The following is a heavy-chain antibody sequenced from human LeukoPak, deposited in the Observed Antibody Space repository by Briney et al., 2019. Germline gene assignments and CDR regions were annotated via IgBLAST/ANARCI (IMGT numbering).Heavy chain of an antibody. CDR2: ISSGSGYI. J-gene: IGHJ3*02. CDR1: GFTFGSYS. Sequence: GGSLRLSCAASGFTFGSYSMNWVRQAPGKGLEWVSSISSGSGYIYYADSVKGRFTISRDNSKNTLYLQMNSLRAEDTAVYYCAKHGEIWLGEFDAFDIWGQGTIVSVSS. V-gene: IGHV3-21*04. CDR3: AKHGEIWLGEFDAFDI. D-gene: IGHD3-10*01.